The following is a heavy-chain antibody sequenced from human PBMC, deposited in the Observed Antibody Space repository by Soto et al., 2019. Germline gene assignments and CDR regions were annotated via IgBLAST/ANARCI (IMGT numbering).Heavy chain of an antibody. Sequence: SETLSLTCTVSGGSISSYYWSWIRQPPGKGLEWIGYIYYSGSTNYNPSIKSRVTISVDTSKNQFSMKLSSVTAADTAVYYCARNYCSSTSCYLMGYYYMDVWGKGTTVTVSS. V-gene: IGHV4-59*01. CDR1: GGSISSYY. D-gene: IGHD2-2*01. CDR2: IYYSGST. J-gene: IGHJ6*03. CDR3: ARNYCSSTSCYLMGYYYMDV.